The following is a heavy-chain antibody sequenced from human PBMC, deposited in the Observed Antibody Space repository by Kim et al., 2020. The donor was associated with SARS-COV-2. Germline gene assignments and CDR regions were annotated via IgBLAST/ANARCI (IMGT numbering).Heavy chain of an antibody. J-gene: IGHJ4*02. CDR2: LRRSFGTT. CDR1: GFTFDKYD. CDR3: AKEGMPRVCASGGCNSNFDS. Sequence: GGSLRLSCAASGFTFDKYDMGWVRQAAGKGLEWVASLRRSFGTTYYADSVKGRFILSRDNSKNTLYLEMHSLRADDTAVYYCAKEGMPRVCASGGCNSNFDSWGQGSLLTVSS. D-gene: IGHD2-15*01. V-gene: IGHV3-23*01.